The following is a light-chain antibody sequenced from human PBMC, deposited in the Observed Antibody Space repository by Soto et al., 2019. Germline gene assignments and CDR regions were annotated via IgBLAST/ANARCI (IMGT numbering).Light chain of an antibody. CDR1: QTIRNY. CDR3: QQTYSRPFT. Sequence: DIQMTQSPSSLSASVGDRVIITCRASQTIRNYLNWYQHKPGKAPKLLINAASSLQSGVPSRFSGSGSGTDFTLTITSLQPEDFATYYCQQTYSRPFTFGQGTRLEIK. CDR2: AAS. V-gene: IGKV1-39*01. J-gene: IGKJ2*01.